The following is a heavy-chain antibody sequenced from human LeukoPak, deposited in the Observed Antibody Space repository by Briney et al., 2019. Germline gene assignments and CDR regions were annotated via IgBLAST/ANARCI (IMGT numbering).Heavy chain of an antibody. CDR1: GFTFSSYW. Sequence: GGSLRLSCVASGFTFSSYWMTWVRQAPGKGLEWVANIKTDGSQIYYVDSVKGRFTISRDNAKNSLYLQMNSLRAEDTAVYYCARGEYGSGSYYILFDYWGQGTLVTVSS. CDR3: ARGEYGSGSYYILFDY. J-gene: IGHJ4*02. D-gene: IGHD3-10*01. CDR2: IKTDGSQI. V-gene: IGHV3-7*01.